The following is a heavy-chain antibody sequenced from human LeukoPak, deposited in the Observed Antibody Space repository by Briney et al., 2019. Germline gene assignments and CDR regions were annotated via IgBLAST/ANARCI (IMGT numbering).Heavy chain of an antibody. CDR1: GYTFTSYY. Sequence: GASVKVSCKASGYTFTSYYMHWVRQAPGQGLEWMGIINPSGGSTSYAQKFQGRVTMTRATSTSTVYMELSSLRSEDTAVYYCARAPAGYCSGGSCATFDYWGQGTLVTVSS. D-gene: IGHD2-15*01. J-gene: IGHJ4*02. V-gene: IGHV1-46*01. CDR2: INPSGGST. CDR3: ARAPAGYCSGGSCATFDY.